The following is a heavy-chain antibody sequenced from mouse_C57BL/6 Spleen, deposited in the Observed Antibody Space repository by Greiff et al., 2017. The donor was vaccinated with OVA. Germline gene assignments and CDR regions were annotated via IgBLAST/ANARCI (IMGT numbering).Heavy chain of an antibody. D-gene: IGHD3-2*02. CDR2: IYPSDSET. Sequence: QVQLQQPGAELVRPGSSVKLSCKASGYTFTSYWMDWVKQRPGQGLEWIGNIYPSDSETHYNQKFKDKATLTVDKSSSTAYMQLSSLPSEDSAVYDCASGDSSGYDAMDYWGQGTSVTVSS. CDR3: ASGDSSGYDAMDY. J-gene: IGHJ4*01. V-gene: IGHV1-61*01. CDR1: GYTFTSYW.